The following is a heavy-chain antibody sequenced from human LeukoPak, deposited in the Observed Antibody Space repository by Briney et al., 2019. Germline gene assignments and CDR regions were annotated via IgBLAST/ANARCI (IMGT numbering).Heavy chain of an antibody. CDR2: ISTSGSTT. CDR1: GFPLSSYA. CDR3: ARDLGGYSGPSAY. J-gene: IGHJ4*02. V-gene: IGHV3-11*01. Sequence: PGGSLRLSCAASGFPLSSYAMSWIRQAPGKGLECISYISTSGSTTHYADSVKGRFTISRDNAKNSLYLQMNGLRAEDTAVYYCARDLGGYSGPSAYWGQGTLVTVSS. D-gene: IGHD5-12*01.